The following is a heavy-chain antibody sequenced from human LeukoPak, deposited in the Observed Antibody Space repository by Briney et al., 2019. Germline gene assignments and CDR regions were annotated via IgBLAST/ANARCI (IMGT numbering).Heavy chain of an antibody. D-gene: IGHD3-22*01. CDR3: AKDQEPHYYDSSGYYFVANY. CDR2: IRGSGGST. J-gene: IGHJ4*02. Sequence: GGSLRLSCAASGFTFSRYAMRWVSQAPGKGLEWVSAIRGSGGSTYYADSVKGRFTISRDNSKNTLYLQMNSLRAEDTAVYYCAKDQEPHYYDSSGYYFVANYWGQGTLVTVSS. CDR1: GFTFSRYA. V-gene: IGHV3-23*01.